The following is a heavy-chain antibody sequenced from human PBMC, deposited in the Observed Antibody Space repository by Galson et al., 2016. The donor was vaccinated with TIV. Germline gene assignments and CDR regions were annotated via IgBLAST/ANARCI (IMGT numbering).Heavy chain of an antibody. V-gene: IGHV5-51*01. D-gene: IGHD3-10*01. J-gene: IGHJ4*02. CDR3: ARLKGIGSGSYYGF. Sequence: QSGAEVKKPGESLRISCKASEYFFGAYWIGWVRQMSGKGLEWMGIVYPGDSQTRYSPSVEGQVTLSVDKSISTAYLQWSSLRASDTAMYYGARLKGIGSGSYYGFWGQGTLVTVSS. CDR2: VYPGDSQT. CDR1: EYFFGAYW.